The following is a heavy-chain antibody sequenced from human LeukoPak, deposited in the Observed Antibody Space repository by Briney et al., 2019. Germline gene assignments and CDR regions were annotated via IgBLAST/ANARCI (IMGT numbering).Heavy chain of an antibody. V-gene: IGHV3-7*01. CDR3: ARSSRNDDFWSGYFDYYGMDV. CDR2: RKQDGRKK. Sequence: GGSLRLSCAGSGFTFSSYWMSSVRQAPGKGGEGVADRKQDGRKKYYVDSVKGRFTISRDNAKNSLYLQMNSLRAEDTAVYYCARSSRNDDFWSGYFDYYGMDVWGQGTTVTVSS. CDR1: GFTFSSYW. D-gene: IGHD3-3*01. J-gene: IGHJ6*02.